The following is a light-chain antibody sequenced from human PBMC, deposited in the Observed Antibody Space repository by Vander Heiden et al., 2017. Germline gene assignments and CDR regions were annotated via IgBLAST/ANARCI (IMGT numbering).Light chain of an antibody. J-gene: IGKJ4*01. CDR3: QLYSSSPRLT. CDR2: SAS. CDR1: PTVSRSY. V-gene: IGKV3-20*01. Sequence: IVLTQSPGTLSLSPGERATLPCRASPTVSRSYLAWSQQKPGQAPRLLIYSASSRATVFPGMFSGSRSGTDFTLTINRLEPKGFAVYYCQLYSSSPRLTFGAGT.